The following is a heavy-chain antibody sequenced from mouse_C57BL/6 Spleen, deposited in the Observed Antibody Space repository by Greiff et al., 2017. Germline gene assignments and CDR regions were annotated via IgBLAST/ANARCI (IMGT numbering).Heavy chain of an antibody. V-gene: IGHV3-6*01. CDR2: ISYDGSN. CDR1: GYSITSGYY. CDR3: ARDGDYGSSYVGY. J-gene: IGHJ2*01. D-gene: IGHD1-1*01. Sequence: EVKLQESGPGLVKPSQSLSLTCSVTGYSITSGYYWNWIRQFPGNKLEWMGYISYDGSNNYNPSLKNRISITRDTSKNQFFLKLNSVTTEDTATXYCARDGDYGSSYVGYWGQGTTLTVSS.